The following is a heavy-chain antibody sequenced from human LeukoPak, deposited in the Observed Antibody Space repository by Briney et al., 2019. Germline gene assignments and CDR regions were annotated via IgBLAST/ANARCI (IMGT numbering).Heavy chain of an antibody. V-gene: IGHV3-23*01. CDR2: ISGRGGST. Sequence: GGSLRLSCAASGFTFSSYAMSWVRQAPGKGLEWVSAISGRGGSTYYADSVKGRVTISRDNSKNTLYLQMNSLRAEDTAVYYCAKCLDWNNDYFDYWGQGTLVTVSS. CDR3: AKCLDWNNDYFDY. D-gene: IGHD1/OR15-1a*01. J-gene: IGHJ4*02. CDR1: GFTFSSYA.